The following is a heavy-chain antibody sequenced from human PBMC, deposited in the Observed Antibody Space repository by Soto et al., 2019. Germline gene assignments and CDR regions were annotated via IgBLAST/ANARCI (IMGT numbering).Heavy chain of an antibody. V-gene: IGHV3-48*01. Sequence: GGSLRLSCAASGFTFSSYNMNWVRQAPGKGLEWVSYISSSSGTIYYADSVKGRFTISRDNAKNSLYVQMNSLRAEDTAVYYCARSLGYCSSTSCYSDYYYYMDVWGKGTTVTFSS. J-gene: IGHJ6*03. D-gene: IGHD2-2*01. CDR3: ARSLGYCSSTSCYSDYYYYMDV. CDR1: GFTFSSYN. CDR2: ISSSSGTI.